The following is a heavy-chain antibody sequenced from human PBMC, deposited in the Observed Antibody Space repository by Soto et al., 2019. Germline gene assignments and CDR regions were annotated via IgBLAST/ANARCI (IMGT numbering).Heavy chain of an antibody. V-gene: IGHV3-48*02. Sequence: EVQLVESGGGLVQPGGSLRLSCAASGFTFSSYSMNWVREAAGKGLEWVSYISISSSTIYYADSVKGRFTISRDNAKNSLYLKMNSLRDEDSAVYYCARLRDGSVSYSGGWFYPWGQGFLFTVSS. CDR2: ISISSSTI. D-gene: IGHD1-26*01. CDR1: GFTFSSYS. J-gene: IGHJ5*02. CDR3: ARLRDGSVSYSGGWFYP.